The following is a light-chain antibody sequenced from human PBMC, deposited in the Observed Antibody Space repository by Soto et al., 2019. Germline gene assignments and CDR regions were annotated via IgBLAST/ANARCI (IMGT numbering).Light chain of an antibody. Sequence: QSALTQPASVSGSPGQSITISCTGTSSDVGAYNHVSWYQQHPDKAPKLMICEVNNRPSGASSRFSGSKSGNTASLTISWLQAEDEADYFCCSYTTSSTLVFGTGTTVTVL. CDR2: EVN. CDR1: SSDVGAYNH. J-gene: IGLJ1*01. V-gene: IGLV2-14*01. CDR3: CSYTTSSTLV.